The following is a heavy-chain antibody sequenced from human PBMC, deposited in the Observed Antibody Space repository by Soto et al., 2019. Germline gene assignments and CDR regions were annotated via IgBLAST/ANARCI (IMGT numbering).Heavy chain of an antibody. Sequence: ELQLVESGGGLVQPGGSLRLSCEASGFTFSSYSMNWVRQAPGKGLEWVSYISSTSNTIYYADSVKGRFTISRDNAKNSLYLQMNSLRDEDTAVYYCARDLDSSGYSPAYWGQGTLVTVSS. V-gene: IGHV3-48*02. D-gene: IGHD3-22*01. CDR2: ISSTSNTI. CDR3: ARDLDSSGYSPAY. CDR1: GFTFSSYS. J-gene: IGHJ4*02.